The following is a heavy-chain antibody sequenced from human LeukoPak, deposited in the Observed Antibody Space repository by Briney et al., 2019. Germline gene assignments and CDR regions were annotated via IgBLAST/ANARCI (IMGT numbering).Heavy chain of an antibody. Sequence: GGSLRLSCAASGFTFSSCAMSWVRQAPGKGLEWVSTIIDSGNSIYYADSAEGRFTISRDNSKNTLYLQMNSLRAGDTAVYYCARDRSTANGHCAGDNCYAELGRGQGTLVTVSS. D-gene: IGHD2-21*02. CDR1: GFTFSSCA. J-gene: IGHJ4*02. CDR2: IIDSGNSI. CDR3: ARDRSTANGHCAGDNCYAELG. V-gene: IGHV3-23*01.